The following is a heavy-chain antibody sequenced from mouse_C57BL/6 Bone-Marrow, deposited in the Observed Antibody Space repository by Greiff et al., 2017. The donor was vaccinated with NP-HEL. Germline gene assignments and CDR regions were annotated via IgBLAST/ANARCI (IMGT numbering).Heavy chain of an antibody. V-gene: IGHV14-4*01. J-gene: IGHJ2*01. CDR3: TASPWPC. CDR1: GFNIKDDN. Sequence: VQLQQSGAELVRPGASVKLSCTASGFNIKDDNMHWVKQRPEKGLEWIGWIDTENGDTEYAPKLQGQATITADTSSNTAYLQLSSLTSEDTAVYYCTASPWPCWGQGTTLTVSS. CDR2: IDTENGDT.